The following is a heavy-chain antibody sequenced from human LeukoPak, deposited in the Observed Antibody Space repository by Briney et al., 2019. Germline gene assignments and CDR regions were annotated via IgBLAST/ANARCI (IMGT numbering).Heavy chain of an antibody. CDR1: GFTFSDYY. J-gene: IGHJ3*02. CDR3: AKALSGSQAFDI. Sequence: GSLRLSCAASGFTFSDYYMSWVRQAPGKGLEWVSAISGSGGSTYYADSVKGRFTISRDNSKNTLYLQMNSLRAEDTAVYYCAKALSGSQAFDIWGQGTMVTVSS. V-gene: IGHV3-23*01. D-gene: IGHD1-26*01. CDR2: ISGSGGST.